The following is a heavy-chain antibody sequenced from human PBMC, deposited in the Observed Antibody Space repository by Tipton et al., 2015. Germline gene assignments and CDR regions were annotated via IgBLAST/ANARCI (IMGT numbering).Heavy chain of an antibody. CDR3: ARASIIQGYYHDSSRYYLFNS. Sequence: TLSLTCTVSGGSISTSLYYWSWIRQSPGEGLEWIGYIYYSGSTNYNPSLRSRVAMSMDTSKNQFSLKLSSVIAADTAVYYCARASIIQGYYHDSSRYYLFNSWGQGTLVTVSS. J-gene: IGHJ1*01. CDR1: GGSISTSLYY. CDR2: IYYSGST. V-gene: IGHV4-61*01. D-gene: IGHD3-22*01.